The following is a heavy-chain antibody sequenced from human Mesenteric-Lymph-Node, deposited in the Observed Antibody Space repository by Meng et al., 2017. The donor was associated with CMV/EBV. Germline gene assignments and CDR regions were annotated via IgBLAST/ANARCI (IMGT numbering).Heavy chain of an antibody. CDR1: GFTVSSNY. CDR3: AKDYSNSPYYYYGMDV. CDR2: IYSGGST. J-gene: IGHJ6*02. V-gene: IGHV3-53*01. Sequence: GESLKISCAASGFTVSSNYMSWVRQAPGKGLEWVSVIYSGGSTYYADSVKGRFTISRDNSKNTLYLQMNSLRAEDTAVYYCAKDYSNSPYYYYGMDVWGQGTTVTVSS. D-gene: IGHD4-11*01.